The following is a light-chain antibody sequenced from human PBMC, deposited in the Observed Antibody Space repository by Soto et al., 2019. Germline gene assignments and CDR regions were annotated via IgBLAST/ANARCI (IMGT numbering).Light chain of an antibody. CDR3: QQRSNWPPIT. CDR2: DAS. J-gene: IGKJ5*01. Sequence: EIVLTQSPATLSLSPGERATLSCRASQSVSSYLAWYQQKPGQAPRLLIYDASNRATGIPARFSGSGSGTDFTLTISGPEPEDFAVYYCQQRSNWPPITFGQGTRLEIK. V-gene: IGKV3-11*01. CDR1: QSVSSY.